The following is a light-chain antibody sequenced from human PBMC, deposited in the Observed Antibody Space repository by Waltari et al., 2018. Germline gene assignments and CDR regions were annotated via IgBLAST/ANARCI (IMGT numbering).Light chain of an antibody. CDR2: DAS. CDR3: QKYGTLPAT. V-gene: IGKV3-20*01. Sequence: EIMLTQSPGTLYLSPGERATLSCRAIQSLSRYLAWYQHKPGQAPRLLIYDASSRATGIPDRFSGSGSGTDFSLTISRLEPEDFAVYYCQKYGTLPATFGQGTKVEIK. J-gene: IGKJ1*01. CDR1: QSLSRY.